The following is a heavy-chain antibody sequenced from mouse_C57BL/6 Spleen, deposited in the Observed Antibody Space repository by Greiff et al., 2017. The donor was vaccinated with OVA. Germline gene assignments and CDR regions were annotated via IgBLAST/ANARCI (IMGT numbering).Heavy chain of an antibody. CDR3: ARWIYDDFPLAMDY. Sequence: VQLQQSGPELVKPGASVKISCKASGYTFTDYYMNWVKQSHGKSLEWIGDINPNNGGTSYNQKFKGKATLTVDKSSSTAYMELRSLTSEDSAVYYCARWIYDDFPLAMDYWGQGTSVTVSS. CDR2: INPNNGGT. D-gene: IGHD2-3*01. CDR1: GYTFTDYY. V-gene: IGHV1-26*01. J-gene: IGHJ4*01.